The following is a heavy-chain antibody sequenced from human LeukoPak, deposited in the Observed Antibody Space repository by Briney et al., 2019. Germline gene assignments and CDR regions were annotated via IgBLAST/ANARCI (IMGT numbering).Heavy chain of an antibody. CDR1: GYTFTGHY. CDR2: INPNSGGA. D-gene: IGHD3-10*01. Sequence: ASVKVSCKASGYTFTGHYMHWVRQAPGQGPEWMGCINPNSGGASFAPKFQGRVTMTRDTSMSTAYLELSRLRSDDTAVYHCARYALYASGGAGGFDIWGQGTMVTVSS. J-gene: IGHJ3*02. V-gene: IGHV1-2*02. CDR3: ARYALYASGGAGGFDI.